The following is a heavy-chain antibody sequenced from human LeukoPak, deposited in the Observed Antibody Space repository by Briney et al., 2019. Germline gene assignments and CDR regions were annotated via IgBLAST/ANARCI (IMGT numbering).Heavy chain of an antibody. D-gene: IGHD4-23*01. Sequence: ASVKVSCKASGYTFTAYYMHWVRQAPGQGLEWMGRITPNSGDTNYAQKFQGRVTMTRDTSISTAYMELSRLRSDDTGVYYCARAVDYGGTPGYLGQGTLVTGSS. V-gene: IGHV1-2*05. CDR2: ITPNSGDT. CDR1: GYTFTAYY. J-gene: IGHJ4*01. CDR3: ARAVDYGGTPGY.